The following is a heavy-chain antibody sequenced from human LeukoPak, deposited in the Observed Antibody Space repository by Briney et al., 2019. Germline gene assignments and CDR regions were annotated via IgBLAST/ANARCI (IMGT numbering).Heavy chain of an antibody. V-gene: IGHV3-23*01. CDR3: AKQQGPVLSVGYFDY. J-gene: IGHJ4*02. Sequence: PGGSLRLSCAASGFTVSSNYMSWVRQAPGKGLEWVSVISGSGGSTDYADSVKGRFTISRDNSKNTLYLQMNSLRAEDTAVYYCAKQQGPVLSVGYFDYWGQGTLVTVSS. CDR1: GFTVSSNY. D-gene: IGHD6-19*01. CDR2: ISGSGGST.